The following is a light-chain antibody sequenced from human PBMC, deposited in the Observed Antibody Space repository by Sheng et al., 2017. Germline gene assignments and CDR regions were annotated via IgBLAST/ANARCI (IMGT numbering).Light chain of an antibody. CDR2: DDS. Sequence: SYVLTQSPSLSVAAGQTATITCGGNNIGSKSVHWYRQRPGQAPVMVVFDDSDRPSGIPARFSGSNSGNTATLTIARVEAGDEADYYCQVWDPSRDHLVFGSGTNLTVL. CDR1: NIGSKS. J-gene: IGLJ1*01. CDR3: QVWDPSRDHLV. V-gene: IGLV3-21*02.